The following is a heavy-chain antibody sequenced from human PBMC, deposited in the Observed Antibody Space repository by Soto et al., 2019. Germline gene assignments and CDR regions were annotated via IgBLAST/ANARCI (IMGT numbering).Heavy chain of an antibody. CDR1: GYSFTIYW. Sequence: PGESLKISCKGSGYSFTIYWIGWVRQMPGKGLEWMGIIYPGDSDTRYSPSFQGQVTISADKSISTAYLQWSSLKASDTAMYYCXRTPYCSSTSCYTPPDYWGQGTLVTVSS. D-gene: IGHD2-2*02. J-gene: IGHJ4*02. CDR3: XRTPYCSSTSCYTPPDY. CDR2: IYPGDSDT. V-gene: IGHV5-51*01.